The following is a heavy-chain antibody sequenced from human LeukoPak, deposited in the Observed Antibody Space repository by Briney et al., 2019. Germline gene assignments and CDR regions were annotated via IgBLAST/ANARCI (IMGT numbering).Heavy chain of an antibody. V-gene: IGHV3-21*01. CDR2: ISSSSSYI. J-gene: IGHJ6*04. CDR3: AELGITMIGGV. D-gene: IGHD3-10*02. CDR1: GFTFSSYS. Sequence: GGSLRLSSAASGFTFSSYSMNWVRQAPGKGLEWVSSISSSSSYIYYADSVKGRFTISRDNAKNSLYLQMNSLRAEDTAVYYCAELGITMIGGVWGKGTTVTISS.